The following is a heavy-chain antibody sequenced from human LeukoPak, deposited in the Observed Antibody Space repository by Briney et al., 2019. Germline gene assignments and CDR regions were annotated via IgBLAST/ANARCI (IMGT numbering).Heavy chain of an antibody. V-gene: IGHV3-53*01. D-gene: IGHD2-15*01. CDR3: ARGYCSGGNCYHFDY. Sequence: GGSLRLSCAASGFTVSSNYMSWVRQAPGKGLEWVSVIYSGGTTYYAGSVKGRFTLSRDNSKNTLYLQMNSLRAEDTAVYYCARGYCSGGNCYHFDYWGQGAPVTVSS. CDR1: GFTVSSNY. J-gene: IGHJ4*02. CDR2: IYSGGTT.